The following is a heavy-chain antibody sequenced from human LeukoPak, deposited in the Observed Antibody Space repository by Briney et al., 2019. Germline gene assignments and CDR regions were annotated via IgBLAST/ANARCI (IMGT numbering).Heavy chain of an antibody. J-gene: IGHJ4*02. Sequence: PSVKVSCKASGYTFTGYYMHWVRLAPGQGLEWMGWINPNSGGTNSAQKFQGRVTMTRDTSISTAYMELSRLRSDDTAVYYCATGIVGGDYFDYWGQGSLVTVSS. CDR1: GYTFTGYY. CDR2: INPNSGGT. D-gene: IGHD1-26*01. V-gene: IGHV1-2*02. CDR3: ATGIVGGDYFDY.